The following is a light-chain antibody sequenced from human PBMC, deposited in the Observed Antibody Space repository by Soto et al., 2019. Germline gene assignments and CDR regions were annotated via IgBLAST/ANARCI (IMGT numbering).Light chain of an antibody. J-gene: IGLJ2*01. CDR2: EGT. Sequence: QSALTQPPSASGSPGQSVTISCTGTSSDIGGYNSVSWYQQYPGKAPKLMIYEGTNRPSGVPDRFSGSKSGNTAFLTVSGLQAEDEADYYCSSYAGNNILIFGGGTKLTVL. CDR3: SSYAGNNILI. CDR1: SSDIGGYNS. V-gene: IGLV2-8*01.